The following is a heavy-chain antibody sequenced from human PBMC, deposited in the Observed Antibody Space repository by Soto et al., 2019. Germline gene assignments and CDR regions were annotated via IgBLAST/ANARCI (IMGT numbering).Heavy chain of an antibody. CDR1: GFSLDTWGVG. CDR3: ARALGSWGAYYFDH. Sequence: QITLKESGPTLVRPTQTLTLTCTVSGFSLDTWGVGVGWIRQPPGKAPEWLALIYWDDDKRYSPSLKNRLTISKDTSKTQLVLTVTIMAPVDTVTYCSARALGSWGAYYFDHWGQGTLVTVSS. CDR2: IYWDDDK. V-gene: IGHV2-5*02. J-gene: IGHJ4*02. D-gene: IGHD3-16*01.